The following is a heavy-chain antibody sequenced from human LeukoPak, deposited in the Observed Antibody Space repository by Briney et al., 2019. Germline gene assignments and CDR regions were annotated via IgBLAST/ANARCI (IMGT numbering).Heavy chain of an antibody. J-gene: IGHJ3*02. D-gene: IGHD2-8*01. CDR3: ATDRGVYCTNGVCSDDAFDI. Sequence: ASVKVSCKASGYTFTSYDINWVRQATGQGLEWMRWMNPNSGNTGYAQKFQGRVTMTEDTSTDTAYMELSSLRSEDTAVYYCATDRGVYCTNGVCSDDAFDIWGQGTMVTVSS. CDR1: GYTFTSYD. CDR2: MNPNSGNT. V-gene: IGHV1-8*01.